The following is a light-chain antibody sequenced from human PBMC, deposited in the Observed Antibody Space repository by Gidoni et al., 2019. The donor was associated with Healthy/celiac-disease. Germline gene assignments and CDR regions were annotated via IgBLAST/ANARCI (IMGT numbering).Light chain of an antibody. V-gene: IGKV3-20*01. CDR3: QQYGTSPT. J-gene: IGKJ4*01. Sequence: IVLTQSPGTLSLSPGERATLSCRASQSVSSSYLAWYQQKPGQAPRLLIYDASSRATGIPDRFSGSGSGTDFTLTISSLEPEDLAVYYCQQYGTSPTFGGGTKVEIK. CDR1: QSVSSSY. CDR2: DAS.